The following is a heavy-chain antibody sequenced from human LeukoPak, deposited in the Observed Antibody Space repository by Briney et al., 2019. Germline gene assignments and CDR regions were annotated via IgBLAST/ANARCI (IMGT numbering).Heavy chain of an antibody. CDR3: ARGLYDSSAYYFDC. CDR1: GFTFSDPY. J-gene: IGHJ4*02. V-gene: IGHV3-72*01. D-gene: IGHD3-22*01. CDR2: PRNKANTYTT. Sequence: PGGALRLSCAASGFTFSDPYMDWVRQAPGKGLEWVGRPRNKANTYTTEYAASVKGRFITSGADSKNSLYMQMNSLKAEDTAMYYCARGLYDSSAYYFDCWGQGTLVTASS.